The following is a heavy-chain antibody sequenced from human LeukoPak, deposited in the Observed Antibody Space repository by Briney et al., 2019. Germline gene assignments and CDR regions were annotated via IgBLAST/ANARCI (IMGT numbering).Heavy chain of an antibody. CDR3: ARERWDYDILTGYPNRGYFDY. V-gene: IGHV4-39*07. CDR1: GGSVSSNTYY. D-gene: IGHD3-9*01. J-gene: IGHJ4*02. CDR2: IYYTGST. Sequence: PSETLSLPCTVSGGSVSSNTYYWGWIRQPPGRGLEWIGNIYYTGSTYYNPSLKSRVTISVDTSKNQFSLKLSSVTAADTVVYYCARERWDYDILTGYPNRGYFDYWGQGTLVTVSS.